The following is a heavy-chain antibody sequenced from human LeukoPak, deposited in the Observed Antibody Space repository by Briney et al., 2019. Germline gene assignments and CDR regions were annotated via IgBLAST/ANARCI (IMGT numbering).Heavy chain of an antibody. CDR1: GYTFTGYY. CDR3: ARCYDNFAVPLDI. J-gene: IGHJ3*02. Sequence: ASVKVSCKASGYTFTGYYMHWVRQAPGQGLEWMGWINPNSGGTNYAQKFQGRVTMTRDTSISTAYMELSRLRSDDTAVYYRARCYDNFAVPLDISSQGTMVTVSS. V-gene: IGHV1-2*02. D-gene: IGHD5-12*01. CDR2: INPNSGGT.